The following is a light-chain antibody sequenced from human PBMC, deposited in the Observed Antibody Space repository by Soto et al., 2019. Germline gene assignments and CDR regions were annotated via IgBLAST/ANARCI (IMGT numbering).Light chain of an antibody. CDR2: GAS. CDR3: QQYNSLPLT. V-gene: IGKV3-15*01. CDR1: QSVSSSY. Sequence: EIVMTHSPGTLSLSPGEIATLSCGASQSVSSSYLAWYQQIPGQAPRLLIYGASTRATGVPATFSGSGSGTQFTLSISILQSAVYYCQQYNSLPLTFGGGTKWIS. J-gene: IGKJ4*01.